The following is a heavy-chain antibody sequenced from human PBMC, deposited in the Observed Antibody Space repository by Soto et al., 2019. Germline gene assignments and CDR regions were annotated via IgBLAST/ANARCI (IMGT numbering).Heavy chain of an antibody. CDR1: GFTFNTFA. Sequence: EVLLLESGGGLVQPGGSLRLSCAASGFTFNTFAMTWVRQAPGMGLEWVSALSGSGSLSYYADSVKGRFTISRDNSKNTMYLQMNNLSVDETAVYFCARDRGGALDSWGQGTLVTVSS. CDR2: LSGSGSLS. D-gene: IGHD2-15*01. V-gene: IGHV3-23*01. J-gene: IGHJ4*02. CDR3: ARDRGGALDS.